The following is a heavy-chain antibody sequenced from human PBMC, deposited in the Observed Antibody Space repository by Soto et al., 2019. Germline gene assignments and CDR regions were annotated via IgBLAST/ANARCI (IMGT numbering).Heavy chain of an antibody. V-gene: IGHV3-21*01. CDR1: GFTFSSYS. Sequence: VQLVESGGGLVKPGGSLRLSCAASGFTFSSYSMNWVRQAPGKGLEWVSSISSSSSYIYYADSVKGRFTISRDNAKNSLYLQMNSLRAEDTAVYYCARGGAYCSGGSCYFDYWGQGTLVTVSS. CDR3: ARGGAYCSGGSCYFDY. D-gene: IGHD2-15*01. CDR2: ISSSSSYI. J-gene: IGHJ4*02.